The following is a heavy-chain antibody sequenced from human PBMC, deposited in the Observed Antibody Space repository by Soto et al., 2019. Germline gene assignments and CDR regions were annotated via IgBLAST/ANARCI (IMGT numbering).Heavy chain of an antibody. D-gene: IGHD3-22*01. Sequence: PGESLKISCKGSGYSFTSYWISWVRQMPGKGLEWMGRIDPSDSYTNYSPSFQGHVTISADKSISTAYLQWSSLKASDTAMYYCAIEYKGGYGVAYYYYGMDVWGQGTTVTVSS. CDR3: AIEYKGGYGVAYYYYGMDV. V-gene: IGHV5-10-1*01. CDR1: GYSFTSYW. CDR2: IDPSDSYT. J-gene: IGHJ6*02.